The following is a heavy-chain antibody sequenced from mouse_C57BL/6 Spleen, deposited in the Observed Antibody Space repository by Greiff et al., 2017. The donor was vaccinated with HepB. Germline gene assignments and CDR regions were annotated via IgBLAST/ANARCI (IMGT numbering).Heavy chain of an antibody. Sequence: QVQLQQPGAELVKPGASVKISCKASGYAFTSYWMNWVKQRPGKGLEWIGQLYPGDGDTNYNGKFKGKATLTADKSSSTAYMQLSSLTSEDSAVYFGARHITNRYYFDYWGQGTTLTVSS. CDR1: GYAFTSYW. CDR3: ARHITNRYYFDY. V-gene: IGHV1-80*01. CDR2: LYPGDGDT. D-gene: IGHD1-1*01. J-gene: IGHJ2*01.